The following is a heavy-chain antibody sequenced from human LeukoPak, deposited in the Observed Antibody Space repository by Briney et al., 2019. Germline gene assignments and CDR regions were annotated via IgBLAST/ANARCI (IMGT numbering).Heavy chain of an antibody. J-gene: IGHJ6*03. Sequence: ASVKVSCKASEYTFTSYDINWVRQATGQGLEWMGWMNPNSGNTGYAQKFQGRVTITRNTSISTAYMELSSLRSEDTAVYYCARAKKQLERRKPPGYYYYMDVWGKGTTVTVSS. D-gene: IGHD1-1*01. CDR3: ARAKKQLERRKPPGYYYYMDV. CDR1: EYTFTSYD. V-gene: IGHV1-8*03. CDR2: MNPNSGNT.